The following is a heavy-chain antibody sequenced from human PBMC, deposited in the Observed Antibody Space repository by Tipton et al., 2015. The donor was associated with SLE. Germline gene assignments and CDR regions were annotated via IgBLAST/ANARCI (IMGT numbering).Heavy chain of an antibody. Sequence: TLSLSCTVSGGSISSYYWSWIRQPPGKGLEWVGYIYYTGSTNYNPPRKSRVTISVDTSKNQFSLRLSSVTAAATAVYYCARTTTMTRGRFDPWGQGTLVTVSS. V-gene: IGHV4-59*01. CDR2: IYYTGST. CDR1: GGSISSYY. CDR3: ARTTTMTRGRFDP. J-gene: IGHJ5*02. D-gene: IGHD4-17*01.